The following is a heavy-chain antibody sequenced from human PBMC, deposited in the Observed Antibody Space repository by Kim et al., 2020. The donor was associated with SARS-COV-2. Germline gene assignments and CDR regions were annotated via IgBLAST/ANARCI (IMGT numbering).Heavy chain of an antibody. CDR3: ARADKGAMDV. Sequence: THRAKKVQGRTTMTSDTATHTGYMELSSLRSEDTAVYYCARADKGAMDVWGQGTTVTVSS. CDR2: T. J-gene: IGHJ6*02. D-gene: IGHD3-22*01. V-gene: IGHV1-46*01.